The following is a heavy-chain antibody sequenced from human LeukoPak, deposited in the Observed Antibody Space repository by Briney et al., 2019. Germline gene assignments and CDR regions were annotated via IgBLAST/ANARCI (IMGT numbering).Heavy chain of an antibody. CDR1: GFTFSSYD. D-gene: IGHD4-11*01. CDR2: IWYDGSNK. Sequence: GGSLRLSCAASGFTFSSYDMHWVRQAPGKGLGWGAVIWYDGSNKYYADSVKVRFTISRDNSKNTLYLQMNRLRAEDTAVYYCARDSQPSSYSNSYLYYYYKMDVWGQGTTVTVSS. J-gene: IGHJ6*02. V-gene: IGHV3-33*01. CDR3: ARDSQPSSYSNSYLYYYYKMDV.